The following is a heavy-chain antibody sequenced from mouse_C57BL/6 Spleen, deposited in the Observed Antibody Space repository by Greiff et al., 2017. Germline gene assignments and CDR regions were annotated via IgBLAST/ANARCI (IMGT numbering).Heavy chain of an antibody. CDR2: ISYDGSN. J-gene: IGHJ1*03. V-gene: IGHV3-6*01. D-gene: IGHD2-5*01. CDR3: ARASNYWYFDV. CDR1: GYSITSGYY. Sequence: EVKLEESGPGLVKPSQSLSLTCSVTGYSITSGYYWNWIRQFPGNKLEWMGYISYDGSNNYNPSLKNRTSFTRDTSKNQFFLKLNSVTTEDTATYYGARASNYWYFDVWGTGTTVTVSS.